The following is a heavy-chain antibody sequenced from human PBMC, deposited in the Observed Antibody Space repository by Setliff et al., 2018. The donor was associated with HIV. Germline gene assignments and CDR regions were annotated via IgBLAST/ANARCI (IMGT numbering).Heavy chain of an antibody. V-gene: IGHV4-61*10. CDR3: ARDPYCSGDGCFRYYQH. D-gene: IGHD2-15*01. CDR1: GGSISSGSYY. Sequence: PSETLSLTCTVSGGSISSGSYYWSWIRQPAGKGLEWIGYLYHSGSANYNPSLKSRVTISGDTSKNQFSLKLSSVTAADTAVYFCARDPYCSGDGCFRYYQHWGRGTLVTVSS. CDR2: LYHSGSA. J-gene: IGHJ1*01.